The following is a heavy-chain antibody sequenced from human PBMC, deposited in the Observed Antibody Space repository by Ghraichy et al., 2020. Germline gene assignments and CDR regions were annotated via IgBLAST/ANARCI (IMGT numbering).Heavy chain of an antibody. CDR1: GVSFSDYY. V-gene: IGHV4-34*01. Sequence: GSLRLSCAVYGVSFSDYYWSWIRQPPGKGLEWIGEINRSRSTNYNPSLKSRVTISVDTSKNQFSLKLSYVTAADTAVYYCARWRYNWNKRGFDYWGQGTLVTVSS. CDR3: ARWRYNWNKRGFDY. CDR2: INRSRST. J-gene: IGHJ4*02. D-gene: IGHD1/OR15-1a*01.